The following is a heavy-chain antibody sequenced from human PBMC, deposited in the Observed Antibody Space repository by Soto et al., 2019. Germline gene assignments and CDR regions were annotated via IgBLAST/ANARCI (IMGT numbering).Heavy chain of an antibody. Sequence: ASVKVSCKASGYTFTSYGISWVRQAPGQGLEWMGWISAYNGNTNYAQKLQGRVTMTRDTSISTAYMELSSLRSDDTAVYYCARGLYYYGMDVWGQGTTVTVSS. J-gene: IGHJ6*02. CDR3: ARGLYYYGMDV. CDR2: ISAYNGNT. V-gene: IGHV1-18*01. CDR1: GYTFTSYG.